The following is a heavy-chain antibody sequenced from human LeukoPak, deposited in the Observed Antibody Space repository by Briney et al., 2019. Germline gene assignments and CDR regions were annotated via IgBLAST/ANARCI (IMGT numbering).Heavy chain of an antibody. V-gene: IGHV1-69*06. CDR2: IIPIFGTA. CDR1: GGTFSNYA. CDR3: ARVEYYYDSSGFYWFDP. D-gene: IGHD3-22*01. J-gene: IGHJ5*02. Sequence: SVKVSCKASGGTFSNYAISWVRQAPGQGLEWMGGIIPIFGTANYAQKFRGRVTITADKSTRTAYMELSSLRSEDTAVYYCARVEYYYDSSGFYWFDPWGQGTLVTVSS.